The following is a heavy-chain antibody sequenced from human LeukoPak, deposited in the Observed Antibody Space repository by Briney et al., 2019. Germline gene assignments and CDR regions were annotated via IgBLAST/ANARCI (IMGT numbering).Heavy chain of an antibody. Sequence: SETLSLTCTVSGGSISSDYWSWIRQPPGKGLEWIGYIYYSGTTNYNPSLKSRVTISVDTSKNQFSLKLTSVTAADTAVYYCARSGSYGGHFDNWGQGTLVTVSS. D-gene: IGHD1-26*01. CDR2: IYYSGTT. J-gene: IGHJ4*02. CDR1: GGSISSDY. CDR3: ARSGSYGGHFDN. V-gene: IGHV4-59*08.